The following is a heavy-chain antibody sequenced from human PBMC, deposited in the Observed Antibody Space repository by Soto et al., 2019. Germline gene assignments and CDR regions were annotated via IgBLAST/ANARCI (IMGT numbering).Heavy chain of an antibody. CDR2: ISGSGGST. V-gene: IGHV3-23*01. CDR1: GFTFSSYA. Sequence: PGGSLRLSCAASGFTFSSYAMSWVRQSPGKGLEWVSAISGSGGSTYYADSVKGRFTISRDNSKNTLYLQMNSLRAEDTAVYYCAALGDIVLMVPFLAFDIWGQGTMVTVSS. D-gene: IGHD2-8*01. J-gene: IGHJ3*02. CDR3: AALGDIVLMVPFLAFDI.